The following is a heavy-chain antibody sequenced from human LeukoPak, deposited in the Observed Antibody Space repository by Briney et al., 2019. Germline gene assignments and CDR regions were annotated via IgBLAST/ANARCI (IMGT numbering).Heavy chain of an antibody. D-gene: IGHD3-10*01. V-gene: IGHV4-59*01. CDR2: IYYSGST. CDR1: GGSISSYY. J-gene: IGHJ5*02. Sequence: SETLSLTCTVSGGSISSYYWSWLRQPPGKGLEWSGYIYYSGSTNYNPSLKSRSTISVDTSKNQFSLKLSSVTAADTAVYYCARGLSSYYPNWFDPWGQGTLVTVSS. CDR3: ARGLSSYYPNWFDP.